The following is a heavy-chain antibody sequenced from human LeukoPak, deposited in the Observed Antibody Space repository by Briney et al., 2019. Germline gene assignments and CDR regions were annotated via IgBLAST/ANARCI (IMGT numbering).Heavy chain of an antibody. J-gene: IGHJ3*02. CDR1: GFTVSSNY. D-gene: IGHD4-11*01. CDR2: TSSSSSYI. CDR3: ARDRLQYRLGFDI. V-gene: IGHV3-21*01. Sequence: GGSLRLSCAASGFTVSSNYMSWVRQAPGKGLEWVSSTSSSSSYIYYADSVKGRFTISRDNAKNSLYLQMNSLRAEDTAVYYCARDRLQYRLGFDIWGQGTMVTVSS.